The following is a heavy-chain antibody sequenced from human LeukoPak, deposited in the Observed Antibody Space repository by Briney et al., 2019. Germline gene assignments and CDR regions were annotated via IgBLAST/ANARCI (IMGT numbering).Heavy chain of an antibody. CDR2: IRQDGSET. CDR1: GFTFSTYW. D-gene: IGHD3-22*01. J-gene: IGHJ4*02. V-gene: IGHV3-7*01. CDR3: VRRCDRASCPYYFDL. Sequence: GGSLRLSRAASGFTFSTYWMSWVRQAPGMGLEWVATIRQDGSETHHVDSVKGRFSISRDNAMTSLYLQMDSLRVEDTAVYYCVRRCDRASCPYYFDLSGQGTLVTVS.